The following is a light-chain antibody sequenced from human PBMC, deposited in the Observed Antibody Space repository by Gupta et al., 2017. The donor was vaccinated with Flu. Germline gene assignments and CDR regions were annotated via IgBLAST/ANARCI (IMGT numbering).Light chain of an antibody. CDR3: QHRDRSPVT. Sequence: DIQLTQSPSFLSASVGDRVSMTCRASQAISPSLAWYQQKSGEGPKLLIYAVSTGNTAVPSRFSGSGCGTEFTLTISSRQPEDFGIYYCQHRDRSPVTFGRGTXVDIK. J-gene: IGKJ4*01. CDR1: QAISPS. CDR2: AVS. V-gene: IGKV1-9*01.